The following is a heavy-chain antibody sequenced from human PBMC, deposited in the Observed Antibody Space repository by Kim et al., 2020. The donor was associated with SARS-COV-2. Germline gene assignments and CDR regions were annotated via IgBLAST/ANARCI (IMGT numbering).Heavy chain of an antibody. D-gene: IGHD2-2*01. V-gene: IGHV3-33*01. CDR1: GFIFSAYG. CDR2: IWYDENSE. CDR3: ARALYYSTADAFDI. Sequence: GGSLRRSCAASGFIFSAYGMHWVRQAPGKGLEWVAVIWYDENSEYYADSVKGRFTISRDNSKGTVYLQMSSLRAEDTAVYYCARALYYSTADAFDIWGQG. J-gene: IGHJ3*02.